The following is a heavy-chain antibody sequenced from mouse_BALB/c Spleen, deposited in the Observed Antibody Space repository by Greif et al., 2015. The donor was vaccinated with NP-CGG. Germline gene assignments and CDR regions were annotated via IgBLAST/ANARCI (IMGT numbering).Heavy chain of an antibody. V-gene: IGHV1S29*02. J-gene: IGHJ3*01. CDR3: ARETWPFGY. CDR2: IYPYNGGT. Sequence: EVKLMESGPELVKPGASVKISCKASGYTFTDYNMHWVKQSHGKSLEWIGYIYPYNGGTGYNQKFKSKATLTVDNSSSPAYMEPRKLTSEDSAGYYCARETWPFGYWGQGTLVPVSA. CDR1: GYTFTDYN.